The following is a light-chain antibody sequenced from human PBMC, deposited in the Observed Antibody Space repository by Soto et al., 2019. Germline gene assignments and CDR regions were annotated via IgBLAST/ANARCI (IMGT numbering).Light chain of an antibody. CDR3: CSYAGSRV. Sequence: QSVLTQPRSVSGSPGQSVTISCTGTSSDVGEYDYVSWYQYHPGKAPKLMIYDVSQRPSGVPDRFSGPKSGNTASLTISGLQAEDEADYYCCSYAGSRVFGGGTKLTVL. CDR1: SSDVGEYDY. J-gene: IGLJ3*02. V-gene: IGLV2-11*01. CDR2: DVS.